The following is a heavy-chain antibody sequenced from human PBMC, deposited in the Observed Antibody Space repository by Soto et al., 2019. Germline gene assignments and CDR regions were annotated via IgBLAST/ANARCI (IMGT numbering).Heavy chain of an antibody. V-gene: IGHV4-39*01. CDR2: IYYSGSA. J-gene: IGHJ4*02. CDR1: SRSCS. D-gene: IGHD3-22*01. CDR3: ARLGYHYDRSGYLAGYDIDY. Sequence: SRSCSWGLISEPPGQVLRLLGGIYYSGSAYYNPALKSRVTISGDTSKNQFYRKLRSVTAADSAVYFCARLGYHYDRSGYLAGYDIDYWGQRTLATVS.